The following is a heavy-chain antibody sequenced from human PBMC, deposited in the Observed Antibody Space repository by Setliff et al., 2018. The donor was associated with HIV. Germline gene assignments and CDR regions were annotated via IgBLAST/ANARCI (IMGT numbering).Heavy chain of an antibody. D-gene: IGHD3-10*01. Sequence: SETLSLTCTVSGYSISSDYYWGWIRQSPGKGLEWIGNIYHSVNTYYNPSLKSRVTISADATKNQFSLKLTSVTAADTAVYYCASIWFGESKPLDSWGQGMPVTVSS. J-gene: IGHJ4*02. CDR1: GYSISSDYY. CDR3: ASIWFGESKPLDS. CDR2: IYHSVNT. V-gene: IGHV4-38-2*02.